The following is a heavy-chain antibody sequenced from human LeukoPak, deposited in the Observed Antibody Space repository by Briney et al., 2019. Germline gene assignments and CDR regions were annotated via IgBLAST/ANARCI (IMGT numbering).Heavy chain of an antibody. CDR3: ARDPSGHFYYFDY. V-gene: IGHV1-2*02. D-gene: IGHD6-25*01. J-gene: IGHJ4*02. Sequence: GASVKVSCKASGGTFSSYAISWVRQAPGQGLEWMGWINPNSGGTNYAQKFQGRVTMTRDTSISTAYMELSRLRSDDTAVYYCARDPSGHFYYFDYWGQGTLVTVSS. CDR2: INPNSGGT. CDR1: GGTFSSYA.